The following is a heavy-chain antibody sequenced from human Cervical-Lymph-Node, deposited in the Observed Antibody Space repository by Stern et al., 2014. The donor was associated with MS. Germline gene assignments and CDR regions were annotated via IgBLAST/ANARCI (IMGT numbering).Heavy chain of an antibody. CDR2: ISAYNGNT. Sequence: QVQLVQSGAEVKKPGASVKVSCKASGYTFTSYGISWVRQAPGQGLEWMGWISAYNGNTNYAQKLQGRVTMTTDTSTSTAYMELRSLRSDDTAVYYCARVVLGYCSSTSCQGYFDYWGQGTLVTVSS. CDR1: GYTFTSYG. CDR3: ARVVLGYCSSTSCQGYFDY. V-gene: IGHV1-18*04. J-gene: IGHJ4*02. D-gene: IGHD2-2*01.